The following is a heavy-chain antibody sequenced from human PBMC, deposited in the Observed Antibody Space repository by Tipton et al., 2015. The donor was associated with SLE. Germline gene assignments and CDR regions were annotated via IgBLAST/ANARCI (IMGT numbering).Heavy chain of an antibody. Sequence: QLVQSGPEVKKPGASVKVSCKASGYTFTNYAIIWVRQAPGQGLEWMGWISVYNGNTNYAQKFQGRVTMTTDTSTSTAYMELRSLRSADTAVYYCARGDTSDLPDYWGQGTLVTVSS. CDR2: ISVYNGNT. J-gene: IGHJ4*02. D-gene: IGHD3-22*01. CDR1: GYTFTNYA. V-gene: IGHV1-18*01. CDR3: ARGDTSDLPDY.